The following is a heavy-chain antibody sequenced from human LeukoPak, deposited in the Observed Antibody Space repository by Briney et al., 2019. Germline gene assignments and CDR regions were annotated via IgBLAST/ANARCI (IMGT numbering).Heavy chain of an antibody. D-gene: IGHD3-22*01. V-gene: IGHV3-74*01. CDR2: INSDGSIT. CDR3: AREHYDSSGYCFDY. J-gene: IGHJ4*02. Sequence: GGSLRLSCAASGFTFSSYWMHWVRHAPGKGLVWVSRINSDGSITSYADSVKGRFTISRDNAKNTLYLQMNSLRAEDTAVYYCAREHYDSSGYCFDYWGQGTLVTVSS. CDR1: GFTFSSYW.